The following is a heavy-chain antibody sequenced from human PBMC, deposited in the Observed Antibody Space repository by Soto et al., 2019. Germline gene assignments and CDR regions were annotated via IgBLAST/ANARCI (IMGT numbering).Heavy chain of an antibody. CDR3: ARARTRHGHYFDY. V-gene: IGHV3-74*01. D-gene: IGHD2-2*01. CDR2: INSDGSST. CDR1: GFTFSSYW. Sequence: GGSLRLSCAASGFTFSSYWMHWVRQAPGKGLVWVSRINSDGSSTSYADSVKGRFTISRDNAKNTLYLQMNSLRAEDTAVYYCARARTRHGHYFDYWGQGTLVTVSS. J-gene: IGHJ4*02.